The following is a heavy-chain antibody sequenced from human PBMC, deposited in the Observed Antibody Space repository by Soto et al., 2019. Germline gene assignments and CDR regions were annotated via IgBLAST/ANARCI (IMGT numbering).Heavy chain of an antibody. V-gene: IGHV1-8*01. CDR3: ARERRDGYDN. CDR1: GYTFTDYD. D-gene: IGHD5-12*01. J-gene: IGHJ4*02. Sequence: ASVKVSCKTSGYTFTDYDINWVRQTTGQGLEWMGWMNPNSGNTAYAQKFQGRVTMTSNTSISTAYMELSSLRSEDTAVYYCARERRDGYDNWGQGTLVTVSS. CDR2: MNPNSGNT.